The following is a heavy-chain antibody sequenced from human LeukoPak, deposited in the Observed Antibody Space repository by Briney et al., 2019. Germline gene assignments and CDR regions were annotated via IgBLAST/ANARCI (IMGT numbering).Heavy chain of an antibody. D-gene: IGHD6-19*01. CDR1: GYSISSGYY. V-gene: IGHV4-38-2*02. Sequence: PSETLSLTCTVSGYSISSGYYWGWIRQPPGKGLEWIGEINHSGSTNYNPSLKSRVTIFADTSKNQFSLKLSSVTAADTAVYYCASRKAVAGNGTPVDDYWGQGTLVTVSS. CDR2: INHSGST. CDR3: ASRKAVAGNGTPVDDY. J-gene: IGHJ4*02.